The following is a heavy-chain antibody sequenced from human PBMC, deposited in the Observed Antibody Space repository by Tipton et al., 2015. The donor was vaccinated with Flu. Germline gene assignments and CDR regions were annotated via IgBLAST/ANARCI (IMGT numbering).Heavy chain of an antibody. D-gene: IGHD6-6*01. Sequence: QMQLVQSGAEVKKPGASVKVSCKASGYTFTSYGISWVRQAPGQGLEWMGWISAYNGNTNYAQKLQGRVTMTTDTSTSTAYMELRSLRSDDTAVYYCASQGTGSSGEDHYYYYGMDVWGQGTTVTVSS. CDR1: GYTFTSYG. CDR2: ISAYNGNT. CDR3: ASQGTGSSGEDHYYYYGMDV. J-gene: IGHJ6*02. V-gene: IGHV1-18*01.